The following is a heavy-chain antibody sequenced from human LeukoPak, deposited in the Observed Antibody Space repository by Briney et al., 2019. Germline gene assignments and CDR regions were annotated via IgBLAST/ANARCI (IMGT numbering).Heavy chain of an antibody. V-gene: IGHV4-39*01. CDR1: GGSISSSSYY. Sequence: SETMSLTCTVYGGSISSSSYYWGWIRQPPGKGLEWIGSIYYSGSTYYNPSLKSRVTISVDTSKNQFSLKLSSVTAADTAVYYCARLRVPYSYGYDYWGQGTLVTVSS. CDR2: IYYSGST. CDR3: ARLRVPYSYGYDY. D-gene: IGHD5-18*01. J-gene: IGHJ4*02.